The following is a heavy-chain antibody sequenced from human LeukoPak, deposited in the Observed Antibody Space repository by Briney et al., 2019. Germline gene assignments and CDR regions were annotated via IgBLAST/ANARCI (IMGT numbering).Heavy chain of an antibody. CDR2: ISGRSTYE. J-gene: IGHJ3*02. V-gene: IGHV3-21*01. D-gene: IGHD3-16*01. Sequence: GGSLRLSCAASGFSFTSYTMNWVRQAPGKGLEWVSSISGRSTYEYYADSLKGRFTISRGNAKNSLHLEMNSLRAEDTAVYYCARSGGRRGFNDAFDIWGQGTMVTVSS. CDR3: ARSGGRRGFNDAFDI. CDR1: GFSFTSYT.